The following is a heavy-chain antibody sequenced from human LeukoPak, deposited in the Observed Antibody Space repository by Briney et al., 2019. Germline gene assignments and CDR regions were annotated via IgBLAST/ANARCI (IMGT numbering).Heavy chain of an antibody. Sequence: TLSLTCTVSGGSISSGGYYWSWIRQPPGKGLEWIGYIYHSGSTYYNPSLKSRVTISVDRSKNQFSLKLSSVTAADTAVYYCARDVGQLVLGYFDYWAREPWSPSPQ. J-gene: IGHJ4*02. CDR2: IYHSGST. D-gene: IGHD6-6*01. CDR3: ARDVGQLVLGYFDY. V-gene: IGHV4-30-2*01. CDR1: GGSISSGGYY.